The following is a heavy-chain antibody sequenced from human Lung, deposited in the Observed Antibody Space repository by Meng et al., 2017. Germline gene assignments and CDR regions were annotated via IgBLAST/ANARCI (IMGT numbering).Heavy chain of an antibody. CDR1: GYTFTTYG. J-gene: IGHJ4*02. CDR3: ARDRQWLFDY. Sequence: VHLVQSVLEVKKPGASVKVSCKASGYTFTTYGIRWLRQAPGQGLEWMGWIDPGNGNRDFAEKFQDRLTMSNDTSSSTVYMELTRLTSDDTAVYYCARDRQWLFDYWGQGALVTVSS. V-gene: IGHV1-18*01. CDR2: IDPGNGNR. D-gene: IGHD6-19*01.